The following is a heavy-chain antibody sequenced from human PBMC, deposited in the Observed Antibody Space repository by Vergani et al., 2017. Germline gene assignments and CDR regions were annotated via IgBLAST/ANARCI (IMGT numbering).Heavy chain of an antibody. D-gene: IGHD5/OR15-5a*01. V-gene: IGHV4-4*07. Sequence: QVQLQESGPGLVKSSQTLSLTCRVSGVSINSRYYWTWVRQPAGKGLQWLGRVYFTGSTNYNPSLRSRLSLSIDTSLNEFSLKLHSVSADDSAMYFCARAEFSTNVYGQSYYLDYWGQGIPVTVSS. CDR1: GVSINSRYY. J-gene: IGHJ4*02. CDR2: VYFTGST. CDR3: ARAEFSTNVYGQSYYLDY.